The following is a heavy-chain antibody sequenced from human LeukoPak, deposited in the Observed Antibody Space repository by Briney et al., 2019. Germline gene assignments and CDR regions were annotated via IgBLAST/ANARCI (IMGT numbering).Heavy chain of an antibody. CDR3: ARHLAAAGFDY. CDR2: INHSGST. Sequence: SETLSLTCAVYSGSLSGYYGSWIRQSPGKGLEWIGEINHSGSTNYNPSLKSRVTISVDTSKNQFSLKLSSVTAADTAVYYCARHLAAAGFDYWGQGTLVTVSS. D-gene: IGHD6-13*01. V-gene: IGHV4-34*01. CDR1: SGSLSGYY. J-gene: IGHJ4*02.